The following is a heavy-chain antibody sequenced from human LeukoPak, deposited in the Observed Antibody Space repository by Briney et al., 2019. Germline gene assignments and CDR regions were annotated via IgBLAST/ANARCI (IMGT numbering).Heavy chain of an antibody. D-gene: IGHD2-2*01. Sequence: GGSLRLSCAASGFTFSSYGMHWVRQAPGKGLEWVAFIRYDGSNKYYADSVKVRFTISRDNSKKTLYLQMNSLRAEDTAVYYCAKGPHEDIVVVPAAWSNWFDPWGQGTLVTVSS. V-gene: IGHV3-30*02. CDR2: IRYDGSNK. CDR1: GFTFSSYG. J-gene: IGHJ5*02. CDR3: AKGPHEDIVVVPAAWSNWFDP.